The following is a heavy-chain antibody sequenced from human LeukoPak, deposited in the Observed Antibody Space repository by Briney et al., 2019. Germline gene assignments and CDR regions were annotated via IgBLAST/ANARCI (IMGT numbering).Heavy chain of an antibody. CDR1: GFTFSGSA. CDR3: TMIVVVITPGY. J-gene: IGHJ4*02. CDR2: IRSKANSYAT. D-gene: IGHD3-22*01. V-gene: IGHV3-73*01. Sequence: GGSLRLSCAASGFTFSGSAMHWVRQASGKGLEWVGRIRSKANSYATAYAASVKGRFTISRDDSKNTAYLQMNSLKTEDTAVFRITMIVVVITPGYWGQGTLVTVSS.